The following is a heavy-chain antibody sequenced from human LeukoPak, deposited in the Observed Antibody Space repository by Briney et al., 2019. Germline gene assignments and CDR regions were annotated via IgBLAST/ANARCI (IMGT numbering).Heavy chain of an antibody. V-gene: IGHV1-46*01. Sequence: ASVKVSCKASGYTFTSYYMHWVRQAPGQGLEWMGIINPSGGSTSYAQKFQGRVTMTRDMSTSTVYMELSSLRSEDTAVYYCARRALGYCSSTSCYGGSWFDPWGQGTLVTVSS. CDR1: GYTFTSYY. CDR3: ARRALGYCSSTSCYGGSWFDP. CDR2: INPSGGST. J-gene: IGHJ5*02. D-gene: IGHD2-2*01.